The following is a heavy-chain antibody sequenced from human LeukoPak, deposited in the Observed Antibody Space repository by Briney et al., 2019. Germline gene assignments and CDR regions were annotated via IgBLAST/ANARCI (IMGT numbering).Heavy chain of an antibody. D-gene: IGHD3-22*01. CDR1: GFAFSSYW. CDR2: IKQDGSEK. J-gene: IGHJ4*02. CDR3: ARARRPLVVITSFDY. V-gene: IGHV3-7*01. Sequence: PGGSLRLSCAASGFAFSSYWMSWVRQAPGKGLEWVANIKQDGSEKYYVDSVKGRFTISRDNAKNSLYLQMNSLRAEDTAVYYCARARRPLVVITSFDYWGQGTLVTVSS.